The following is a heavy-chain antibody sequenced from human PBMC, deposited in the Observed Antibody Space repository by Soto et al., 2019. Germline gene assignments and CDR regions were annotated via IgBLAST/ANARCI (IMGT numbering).Heavy chain of an antibody. CDR2: ISGSGGST. CDR3: AKDFLSGSPDYDFWSGYYIGNWFDP. Sequence: LRLSCAASGFTFSSYAMSWVRQAPGKGLEWVSAISGSGGSTYYADSVKGRFTISRDNSKNTLYLQMNSLRAEDTAVYYCAKDFLSGSPDYDFWSGYYIGNWFDPWGQATLVTVSS. J-gene: IGHJ5*02. CDR1: GFTFSSYA. V-gene: IGHV3-23*01. D-gene: IGHD3-3*01.